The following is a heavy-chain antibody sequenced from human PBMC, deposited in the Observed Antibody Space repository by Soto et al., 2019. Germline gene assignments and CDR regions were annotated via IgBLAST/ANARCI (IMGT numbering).Heavy chain of an antibody. CDR3: ARVCGRGCHHGMDA. J-gene: IGHJ6*02. CDR2: IYYSGST. CDR1: GGSISSGGYY. D-gene: IGHD2-21*02. V-gene: IGHV4-31*03. Sequence: QVQLQASGPGLVKPSQSLSLPCTVSGGSISSGGYYCSWIRQHPGKGLEWIGYIYYSGSTHYSPSLKCRVTISVDTSKNQFSLKLSAVTAADTAVYYCARVCGRGCHHGMDAWGQGTTGTVSS.